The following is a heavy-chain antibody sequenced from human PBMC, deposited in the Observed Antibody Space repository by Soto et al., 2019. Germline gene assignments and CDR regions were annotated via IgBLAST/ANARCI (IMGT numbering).Heavy chain of an antibody. CDR2: ISAYNANT. V-gene: IGHV1-18*01. D-gene: IGHD1-7*01. CDR1: GYTFTTYG. Sequence: QVHLVQSGAEVKKPGASVKVSCKASGYTFTTYGITWVRQAPGQGLEWMGWISAYNANTNYAQKFQGRVAMTTDTSTRTAYIELRSLRSDDTAVYYCARRAGTSHHFDYWGQGTQVTVSS. J-gene: IGHJ4*02. CDR3: ARRAGTSHHFDY.